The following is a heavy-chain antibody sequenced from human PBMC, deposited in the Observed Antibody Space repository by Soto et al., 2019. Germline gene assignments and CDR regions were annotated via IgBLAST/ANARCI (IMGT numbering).Heavy chain of an antibody. Sequence: PSETLSLTCTVSGGSISSYYWSWIRQPPGKGLEWIGDIYYSGSTNYNPSLKSRVTISVDTSKNQFSLKLSSVTAADTAVYYCARTPHDYGDYGHTNIYYYYGMDVWGQGTTVTVSS. V-gene: IGHV4-59*12. CDR2: IYYSGST. J-gene: IGHJ6*02. D-gene: IGHD4-17*01. CDR1: GGSISSYY. CDR3: ARTPHDYGDYGHTNIYYYYGMDV.